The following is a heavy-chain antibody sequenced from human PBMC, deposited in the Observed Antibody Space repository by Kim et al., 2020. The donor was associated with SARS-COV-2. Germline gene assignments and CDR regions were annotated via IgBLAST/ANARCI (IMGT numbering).Heavy chain of an antibody. D-gene: IGHD3-16*01. Sequence: GGSLRLSCTGSGSTFSNYVMHWVRQAPGKGLEWVSAIWYDGLNKYYEDSVKGRFTISRDNSKNTLYLQMNRLRAEETAVYYCAREVVGGGGWYDYLGQGT. CDR3: AREVVGGGGWYDY. J-gene: IGHJ4*02. CDR1: GSTFSNYV. CDR2: IWYDGLNK. V-gene: IGHV3-33*01.